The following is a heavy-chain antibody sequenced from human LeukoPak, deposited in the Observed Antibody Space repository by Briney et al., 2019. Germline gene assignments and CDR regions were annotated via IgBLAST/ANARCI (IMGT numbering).Heavy chain of an antibody. J-gene: IGHJ6*02. CDR3: ARDLGSGSNYRYYYGMDV. V-gene: IGHV3-30*03. Sequence: PGGSLRLPCAVSGFTFSSYGMHWVRQAPGKGLEWVAVVSYDGSNKYYADSVKGRFTISRDNSKNTLYLQMNSLRPEDTAVYYCARDLGSGSNYRYYYGMDVWGQGTTVTVSS. CDR1: GFTFSSYG. D-gene: IGHD1-26*01. CDR2: VSYDGSNK.